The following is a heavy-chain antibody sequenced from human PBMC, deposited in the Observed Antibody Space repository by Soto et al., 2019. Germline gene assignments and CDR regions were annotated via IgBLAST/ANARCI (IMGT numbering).Heavy chain of an antibody. CDR1: GGSISGGSYY. V-gene: IGHV4-39*01. CDR3: ARLAYCGTDCYALDY. Sequence: PSETLSLTCTVSGGSISGGSYYWGWIRQPPGKGLEWVGSIYCSGSTYYNPSLKSRVTISVDTSKNQFSLKLSSVTAADTAVYYCARLAYCGTDCYALDYWGLGSLVTVSS. J-gene: IGHJ4*02. CDR2: IYCSGST. D-gene: IGHD2-21*02.